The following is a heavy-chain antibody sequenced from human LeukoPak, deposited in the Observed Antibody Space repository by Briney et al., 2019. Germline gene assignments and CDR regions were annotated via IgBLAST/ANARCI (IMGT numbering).Heavy chain of an antibody. CDR2: ISSNGGST. Sequence: GGSLRLSCSASGFTFSSYAMHWVRQAPGKGLEYVSAISSNGGSTYYADSVKGRFTISRGNSKNTLYLQMSSLRAEDTAVYYCVKAEAGHWNFYFDYWGQGTLVTVSS. CDR3: VKAEAGHWNFYFDY. J-gene: IGHJ4*02. D-gene: IGHD1-7*01. CDR1: GFTFSSYA. V-gene: IGHV3-64D*06.